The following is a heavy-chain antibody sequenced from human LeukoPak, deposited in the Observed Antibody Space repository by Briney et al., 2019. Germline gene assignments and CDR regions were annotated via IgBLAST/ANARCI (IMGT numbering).Heavy chain of an antibody. J-gene: IGHJ5*02. D-gene: IGHD4-23*01. Sequence: PSETLSLTCTVSGGSISSYYWSWIQQPPGKGLEWIGYIYYSGNTNYNPSLKSRVTVSIDTSKNQFSLNLSSVTAADTAVYFCARHSATVAPLGPWGQGTLVTVSS. V-gene: IGHV4-59*08. CDR2: IYYSGNT. CDR3: ARHSATVAPLGP. CDR1: GGSISSYY.